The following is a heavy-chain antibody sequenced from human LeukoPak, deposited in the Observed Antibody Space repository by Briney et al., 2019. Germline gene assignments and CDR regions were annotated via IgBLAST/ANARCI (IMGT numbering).Heavy chain of an antibody. D-gene: IGHD3-22*01. V-gene: IGHV1-69*13. CDR3: ARGPPYHYYDSSGYFPADY. J-gene: IGHJ4*02. CDR2: IIPIFGTA. CDR1: GGTFSSYA. Sequence: SVKVSCRASGGTFSSYAISWVRQAPGQGLEWMGGIIPIFGTANYAQKFQGRVTITADESTSTAYMELSSLRSEDTAVYYCARGPPYHYYDSSGYFPADYWGQGTLVTVSS.